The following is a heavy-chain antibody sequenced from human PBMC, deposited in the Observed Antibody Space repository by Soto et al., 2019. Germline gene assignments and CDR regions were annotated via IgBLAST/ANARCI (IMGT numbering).Heavy chain of an antibody. CDR1: GGTFSSYA. CDR3: AREPYDYVWGSYRPQTNWFDP. J-gene: IGHJ5*02. Sequence: QVQLVQSGAEVKKPGSSVKVSCKASGGTFSSYAISWVRQAPGQGLEWMRGIIPIFGTANYAQKFQGRVTITADESTSTAYMELSSLRSEDTAVYYCAREPYDYVWGSYRPQTNWFDPWGQGTLVTVSS. CDR2: IIPIFGTA. D-gene: IGHD3-16*02. V-gene: IGHV1-69*01.